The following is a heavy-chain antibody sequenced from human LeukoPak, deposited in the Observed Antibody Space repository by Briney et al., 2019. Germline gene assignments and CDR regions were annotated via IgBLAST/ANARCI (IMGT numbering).Heavy chain of an antibody. Sequence: PGRSLRLSCAASGFTFSSYGMHWVRQAPGKGLEWVAVIWYDGSNKYYADSVKGRFTISRDNSKNTLYLQMNSLRAEDTAVYYCAKDHDSSGWAAFDIWGQGTMVTVSS. J-gene: IGHJ3*02. V-gene: IGHV3-33*06. CDR2: IWYDGSNK. CDR3: AKDHDSSGWAAFDI. CDR1: GFTFSSYG. D-gene: IGHD3-22*01.